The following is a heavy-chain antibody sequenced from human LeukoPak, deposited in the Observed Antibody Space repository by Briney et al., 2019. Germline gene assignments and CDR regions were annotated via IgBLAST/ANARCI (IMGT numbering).Heavy chain of an antibody. J-gene: IGHJ5*02. Sequence: SETLSLTCAVYGGSFSGYYWSWIRQPPGKGLEWIGEINHSGSTNYNPSLKSRVTIPVDTSKNQFSLKLSSVTAADTAVYYCARGQLWGRLWFDPWGQGTLVTVSS. CDR2: INHSGST. V-gene: IGHV4-34*01. CDR3: ARGQLWGRLWFDP. D-gene: IGHD3-16*01. CDR1: GGSFSGYY.